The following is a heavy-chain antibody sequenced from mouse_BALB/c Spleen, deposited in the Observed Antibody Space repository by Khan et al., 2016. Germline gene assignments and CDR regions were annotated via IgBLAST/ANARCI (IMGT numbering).Heavy chain of an antibody. V-gene: IGHV4-1*02. D-gene: IGHD1-2*01. CDR2: INPDSSTI. Sequence: EVKLLESGGGLVQPGGSLKLSCAASGFDFSRYWMIWVRQAPGKGLEWIGEINPDSSTINYTPSLQDKFIISRDNAKNTLYQQMSKVRSEDTALYYCARPHYYGYMNYWGQGTTLTVSS. CDR3: ARPHYYGYMNY. CDR1: GFDFSRYW. J-gene: IGHJ2*01.